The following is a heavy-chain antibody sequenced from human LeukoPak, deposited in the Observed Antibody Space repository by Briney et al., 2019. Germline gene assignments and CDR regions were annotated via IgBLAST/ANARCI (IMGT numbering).Heavy chain of an antibody. Sequence: GGSLRLSCAASGFTFSSYGMHWVRQAPGKGLEWVAFIRYDGSNKYYADSVKGRFTISRDNSKNTLYLQMNSLRAEDTAVYYCAKEEWELTGCEIWGQGTMDTVSS. J-gene: IGHJ3*02. D-gene: IGHD1-26*01. CDR3: AKEEWELTGCEI. CDR1: GFTFSSYG. CDR2: IRYDGSNK. V-gene: IGHV3-30*02.